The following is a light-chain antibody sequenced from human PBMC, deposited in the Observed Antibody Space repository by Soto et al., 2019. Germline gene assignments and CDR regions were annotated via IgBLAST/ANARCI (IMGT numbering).Light chain of an antibody. CDR3: SSYAGSNREV. CDR1: SSDVGGYNY. J-gene: IGLJ1*01. Sequence: QSVLTQPPSASGSPGQSVTISCTGTSSDVGGYNYVSWYQQHPGKAPKLMIYEVSKRPSGVPDRFSGSKSGNTASLTVSGLQAEDEADYYCSSYAGSNREVVGTRTKVPVL. CDR2: EVS. V-gene: IGLV2-8*01.